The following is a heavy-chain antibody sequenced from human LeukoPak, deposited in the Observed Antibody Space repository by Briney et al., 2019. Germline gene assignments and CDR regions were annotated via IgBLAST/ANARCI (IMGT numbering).Heavy chain of an antibody. D-gene: IGHD2-2*01. J-gene: IGHJ4*02. V-gene: IGHV1-2*04. CDR2: INPNSGGT. CDR3: ARESSPHCSSTSCYRLYYFDY. Sequence: GASVKVSCKASGYIFTDYYMHWVRQAPGQGLEWMGWINPNSGGTNYAQKFQGWVTMTRDTSISTAYMELSRLRSDDTAVYYCARESSPHCSSTSCYRLYYFDYWGQGTLVTVSS. CDR1: GYIFTDYY.